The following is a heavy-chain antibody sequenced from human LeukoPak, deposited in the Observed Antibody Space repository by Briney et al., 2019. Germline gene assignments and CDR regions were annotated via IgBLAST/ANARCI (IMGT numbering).Heavy chain of an antibody. D-gene: IGHD1-26*01. V-gene: IGHV4-39*01. CDR2: IYYSGST. CDR3: ARYSGSYSGYYFDY. Sequence: PSETLSLTCTVSGGSIRSSSYSWGWIRQPPGKGLEWIGNIYYSGSTYYNPSLKSRVTISVDTSKNQFSLQLSSVTATDTAVYYCARYSGSYSGYYFDYWGQGTLVTVSS. CDR1: GGSIRSSSYS. J-gene: IGHJ4*02.